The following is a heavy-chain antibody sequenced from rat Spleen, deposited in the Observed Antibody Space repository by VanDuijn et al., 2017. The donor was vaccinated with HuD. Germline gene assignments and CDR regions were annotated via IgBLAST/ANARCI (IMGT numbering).Heavy chain of an antibody. Sequence: EVQLVESGGGLVQPGRSLKLSCVASGFTFNNFWMSWIRQAPKKGLEWVATIIYDGSSTYYRDSVKGRFTISRDNAKSTLYLQMSSLRSEDTATYYCARHEDYGGYSRDYFGYWGQGVVVTVSS. D-gene: IGHD1-11*01. V-gene: IGHV5-22*01. CDR2: IIYDGSST. CDR3: ARHEDYGGYSRDYFGY. J-gene: IGHJ2*01. CDR1: GFTFNNFW.